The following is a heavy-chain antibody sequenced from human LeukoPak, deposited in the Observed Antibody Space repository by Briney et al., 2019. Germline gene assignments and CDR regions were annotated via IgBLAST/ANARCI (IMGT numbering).Heavy chain of an antibody. CDR3: ARSGRGTYYYFDL. V-gene: IGHV3-21*01. Sequence: GGSLRLSCAASGFTFSSYSMNWVRQAPGKGLEWVSSISSSSSYIYYADSVKGRFTISRDNAKNSLYLQMNSLRAEDTAVYYCARSGRGTYYYFDLWGLGTLVTVSS. D-gene: IGHD5-12*01. CDR1: GFTFSSYS. J-gene: IGHJ4*02. CDR2: ISSSSSYI.